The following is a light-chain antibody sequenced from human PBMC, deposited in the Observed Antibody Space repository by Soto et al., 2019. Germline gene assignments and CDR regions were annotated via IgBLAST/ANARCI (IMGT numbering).Light chain of an antibody. CDR1: QSISSY. V-gene: IGKV1-39*01. CDR3: QQSYSTPIT. Sequence: IQMTHSPSSLSATVADRVTITCRASQSISSYLNWYRQKPGTAPKLLIYAASSLQSGVPSRFSGSGSGRDFTLTISSLQPEDFATYYRQQSYSTPITFGQGTRLEIK. J-gene: IGKJ5*01. CDR2: AAS.